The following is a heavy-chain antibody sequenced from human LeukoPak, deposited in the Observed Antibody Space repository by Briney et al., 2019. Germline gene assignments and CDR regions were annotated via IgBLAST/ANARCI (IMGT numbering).Heavy chain of an antibody. V-gene: IGHV3-21*01. Sequence: GGSLRLSCAASGFTFSSYSMNWVRQAPGKGLEWVSSISSSSSYIYYADSVKGRFTISIDNAKNSLYLQMNSLRAEDTAVYYRADNGGYSSSWYRYWGQGTLVTVSS. CDR3: ADNGGYSSSWYRY. CDR2: ISSSSSYI. D-gene: IGHD6-13*01. J-gene: IGHJ4*02. CDR1: GFTFSSYS.